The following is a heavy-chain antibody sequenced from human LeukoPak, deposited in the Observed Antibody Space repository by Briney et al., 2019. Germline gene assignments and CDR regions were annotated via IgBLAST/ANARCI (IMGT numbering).Heavy chain of an antibody. CDR2: IYYSGST. D-gene: IGHD6-19*01. CDR3: AREYSSDWSADY. J-gene: IGHJ4*02. Sequence: SSETLSLTCTVSGGSISSTSYYWGWIRQPPEKGLEWIGSIYYSGSTYYNPSLKSRVTISVDTSKNQFSLKLSSVTAADTAVYYCAREYSSDWSADYWGQGTLVTVSS. V-gene: IGHV4-39*07. CDR1: GGSISSTSYY.